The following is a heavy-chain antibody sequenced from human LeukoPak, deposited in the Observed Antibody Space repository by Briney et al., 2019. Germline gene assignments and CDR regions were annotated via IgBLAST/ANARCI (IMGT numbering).Heavy chain of an antibody. CDR1: GFTFSSYA. J-gene: IGHJ4*02. V-gene: IGHV3-30*04. D-gene: IGHD2-2*01. CDR2: ISYDGSNK. Sequence: GGSLRLSCAASGFTFSSYAMHWVRQAPGKGLEWVAVISYDGSNKYYADSVKGRFTISRDNSKNTLYLQMNSLRAEDTAVYYCAKDPLPAAPWYYFDYWGQGTLVTVSS. CDR3: AKDPLPAAPWYYFDY.